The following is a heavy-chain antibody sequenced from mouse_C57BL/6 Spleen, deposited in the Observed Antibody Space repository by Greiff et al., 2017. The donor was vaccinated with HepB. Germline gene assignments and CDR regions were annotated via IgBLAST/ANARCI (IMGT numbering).Heavy chain of an antibody. V-gene: IGHV5-4*01. CDR1: GFTFSSYA. D-gene: IGHD2-4*01. Sequence: EVKVVESGGGLVKPGGSLKLSCAASGFTFSSYAMSWVRQTPEKRLEWVATISDGGSYTYYPDNVKGRFTISRDNAKNNLYLHMSHLKSEDTAMYYCARDQAYDYDGGAMDYWGQGTSVTVSS. CDR3: ARDQAYDYDGGAMDY. J-gene: IGHJ4*01. CDR2: ISDGGSYT.